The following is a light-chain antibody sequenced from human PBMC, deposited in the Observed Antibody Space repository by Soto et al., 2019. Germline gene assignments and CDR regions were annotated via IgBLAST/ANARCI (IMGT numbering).Light chain of an antibody. CDR2: EVT. J-gene: IGLJ3*02. CDR3: SSYTSTSPAV. CDR1: SSDVGVYNY. V-gene: IGLV2-14*01. Sequence: QSVLTQPASVSGSPGQSITISCTGTSSDVGVYNYVSWYQQHPGKAPKLMIFEVTSRPSGVSNRFSGSKSGNTASLTISGLQAEDEDDYCCSSYTSTSPAVFGGGPQLTVI.